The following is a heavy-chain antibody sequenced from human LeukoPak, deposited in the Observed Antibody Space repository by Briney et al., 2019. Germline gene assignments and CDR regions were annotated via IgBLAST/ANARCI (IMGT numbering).Heavy chain of an antibody. J-gene: IGHJ3*02. CDR1: GFTLSTYS. CDR2: ITSSYI. D-gene: IGHD3-3*01. V-gene: IGHV3-21*01. CDR3: ARDGLRFLEWLVGGAFDI. Sequence: GGSLRLSCAASGFTLSTYSMNWVRQAPGKGLEWVSSITSSYIYYVDSVRGRFTISRDNAKNSLYLQMNSLGAEDTAVYYFARDGLRFLEWLVGGAFDIWGQGTMVTVSS.